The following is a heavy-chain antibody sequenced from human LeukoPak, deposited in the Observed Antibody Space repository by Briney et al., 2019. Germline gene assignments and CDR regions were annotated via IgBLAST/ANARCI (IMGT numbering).Heavy chain of an antibody. J-gene: IGHJ4*02. CDR3: ARGPEYYDSSGSDY. V-gene: IGHV1-8*01. D-gene: IGHD3-22*01. Sequence: ASVKVSCKASGYTFTSYDVNWVRQATGQGLEWMGWMNPDSGDTGYAQKFQDRFTMTRNTSISTAYMELSSLRSEDTAVYYCARGPEYYDSSGSDYWGQGTLVTVSS. CDR1: GYTFTSYD. CDR2: MNPDSGDT.